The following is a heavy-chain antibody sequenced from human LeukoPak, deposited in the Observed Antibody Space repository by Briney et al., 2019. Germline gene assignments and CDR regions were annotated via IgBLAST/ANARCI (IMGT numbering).Heavy chain of an antibody. CDR1: GHSISSGYY. V-gene: IGHV4-38-2*01. CDR3: ARVGDCNAGSCHSPYY. CDR2: ISQSGST. J-gene: IGHJ4*02. Sequence: SETLSLTCVVSGHSISSGYYWGWIRQPPGKGLEWIGSISQSGSTDYNPSLKSRVIISVDTSKNQFSLKLTSVTAADTAMYYCARVGDCNAGSCHSPYYWGQGTLVTVSS. D-gene: IGHD2-15*01.